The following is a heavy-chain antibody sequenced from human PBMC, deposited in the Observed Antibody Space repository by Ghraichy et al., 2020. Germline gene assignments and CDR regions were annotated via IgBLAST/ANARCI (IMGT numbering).Heavy chain of an antibody. D-gene: IGHD2-15*01. CDR3: ARGEVVVAATYFDY. J-gene: IGHJ4*02. CDR1: GFTFSSYG. Sequence: GGSLRLSCAASGFTFSSYGMHWVRQAPGKGLEWVAVIWYDGSNKYYADSVKGRFTISRDNSKNTLYLQMNSLRAEDTAVYYCARGEVVVAATYFDYWGQGTLVTVSS. V-gene: IGHV3-33*01. CDR2: IWYDGSNK.